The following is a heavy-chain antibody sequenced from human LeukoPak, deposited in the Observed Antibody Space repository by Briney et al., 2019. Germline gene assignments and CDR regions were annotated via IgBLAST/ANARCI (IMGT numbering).Heavy chain of an antibody. CDR1: GFTFSSYA. CDR3: AKMGIQLWLVSFDY. Sequence: GGSPRLSCAASGFTFSSYAMSWVRQAPGKGLERVSAISGSGGSTYYADSVKGRFTISRDNSKNTLYLRMNSLRAEDTAVYYCAKMGIQLWLVSFDYWGQGTLVTVSS. V-gene: IGHV3-23*01. J-gene: IGHJ4*02. D-gene: IGHD5-18*01. CDR2: ISGSGGST.